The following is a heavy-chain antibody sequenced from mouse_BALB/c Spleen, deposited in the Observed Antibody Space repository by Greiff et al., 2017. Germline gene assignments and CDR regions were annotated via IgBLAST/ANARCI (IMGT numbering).Heavy chain of an antibody. CDR1: GFTFSSYT. CDR3: ARGGLRREAWFAY. Sequence: DVHLVESGGGLVKPGGSLKLSCAASGFTFSSYTMSWVRQTPEKRLEWVATISSGGGNTYYPDSVKGRFTISRDNAKNNLYLQMSSLRSEDTALYYCARGGLRREAWFAYWGQGTLVTVSA. J-gene: IGHJ3*01. D-gene: IGHD2-2*01. V-gene: IGHV5-9*03. CDR2: ISSGGGNT.